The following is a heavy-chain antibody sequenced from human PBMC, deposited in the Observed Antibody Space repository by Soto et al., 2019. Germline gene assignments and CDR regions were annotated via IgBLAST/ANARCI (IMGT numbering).Heavy chain of an antibody. CDR3: ARDVSYDGSGWANWFDP. J-gene: IGHJ5*02. Sequence: QVQLQESGPGLVKPSQTLSLTCTVSGGSISSSGYYWSWLRQNPGKGLEWIGYIHYSGNTYYMPSLKIRVTISLDTSKNQSSLKLSSVTAADTAVYYCARDVSYDGSGWANWFDPWGQGTLVTVSS. CDR2: IHYSGNT. D-gene: IGHD3-22*01. CDR1: GGSISSSGYY. V-gene: IGHV4-31*03.